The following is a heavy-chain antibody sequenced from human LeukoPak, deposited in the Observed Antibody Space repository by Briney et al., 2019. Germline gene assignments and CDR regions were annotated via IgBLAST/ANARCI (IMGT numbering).Heavy chain of an antibody. CDR2: INPNSGGT. CDR3: ARDTGYYGSGSYYQTDAFDI. CDR1: GYTFTGYY. D-gene: IGHD3-10*01. J-gene: IGHJ3*02. V-gene: IGHV1-2*04. Sequence: ASVKVSCKASGYTFTGYYMHWVRQAPGQGLEWMGWINPNSGGTNYAQKFQGWVTMTRDTSISTAYMELSRLRSDDTAVYYCARDTGYYGSGSYYQTDAFDIWGQGTMVTVSS.